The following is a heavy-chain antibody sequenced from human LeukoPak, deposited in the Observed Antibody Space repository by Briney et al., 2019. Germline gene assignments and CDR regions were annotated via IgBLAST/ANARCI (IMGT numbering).Heavy chain of an antibody. CDR3: ATSRQWLVRYFDY. CDR1: GFTLSTFA. D-gene: IGHD6-19*01. Sequence: GGSLRLSCVASGFTLSTFAMSWVRQTPGMGLEWVSAISGSGDNADYADSMKGRFTISRDNPKNTLYLQMNSLRVEDTAVYYCATSRQWLVRYFDYWGQGTLATVSS. CDR2: ISGSGDNA. J-gene: IGHJ4*02. V-gene: IGHV3-23*01.